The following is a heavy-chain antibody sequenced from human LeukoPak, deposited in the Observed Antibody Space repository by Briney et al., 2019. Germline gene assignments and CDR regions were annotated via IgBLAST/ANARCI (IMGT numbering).Heavy chain of an antibody. CDR1: GFTFSSYG. V-gene: IGHV3-30*02. D-gene: IGHD5-18*01. CDR3: AKAGCSYGDYYYGMDV. CDR2: IWYDGSNK. Sequence: GGSLRLSCAASGFTFSSYGMHWVRQAPGKGLEWVAVIWYDGSNKYYADSVKGRFTISRDNSKNTLYLQMNSLRAEDTAVYYCAKAGCSYGDYYYGMDVWGQGTTVTVSS. J-gene: IGHJ6*02.